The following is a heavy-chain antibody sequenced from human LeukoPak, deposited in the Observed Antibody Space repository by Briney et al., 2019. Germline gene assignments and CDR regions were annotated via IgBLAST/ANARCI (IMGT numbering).Heavy chain of an antibody. CDR1: GFTFSSYS. Sequence: GSLRLSCAASGFTFSSYSMNWVRQAPGKGLEWVSYISSSSTIYYADSVKGRFTISRDNAKNSLYLQMNSLRAEDTAVYYCARGVTIFGVDDGDYWGQGTLVTVSS. D-gene: IGHD3-3*01. CDR2: ISSSSTI. J-gene: IGHJ4*02. V-gene: IGHV3-48*04. CDR3: ARGVTIFGVDDGDY.